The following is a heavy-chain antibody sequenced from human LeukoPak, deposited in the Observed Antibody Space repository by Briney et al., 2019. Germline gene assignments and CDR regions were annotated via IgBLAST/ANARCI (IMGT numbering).Heavy chain of an antibody. Sequence: SETLSLTCTVSGGSISSSSYYWGWIRQPPGKGLEWIGSIYYSGSTYYNPSLKSRVTISVDTSKNQFSLKLSSVTAADTAVYYCASYCSSTSCLRRAFDIWGQGTKVTVSS. V-gene: IGHV4-39*01. CDR1: GGSISSSSYY. J-gene: IGHJ3*02. D-gene: IGHD2-2*01. CDR2: IYYSGST. CDR3: ASYCSSTSCLRRAFDI.